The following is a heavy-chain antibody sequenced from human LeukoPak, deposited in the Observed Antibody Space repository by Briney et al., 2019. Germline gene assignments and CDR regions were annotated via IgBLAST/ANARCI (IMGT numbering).Heavy chain of an antibody. J-gene: IGHJ6*03. CDR1: GGSISSSGYY. CDR3: ARLKRITMVRGARGDYYYMDV. CDR2: IYYSGST. Sequence: SETLSLTCTVSGGSISSSGYYWGWIRQPPGKGLDWIGSIYYSGSTYYNPSLKSRVTISVDTSKNQFSLKLSSVTAADTAVYYCARLKRITMVRGARGDYYYMDVWGKGTTVTISS. V-gene: IGHV4-39*07. D-gene: IGHD3-10*01.